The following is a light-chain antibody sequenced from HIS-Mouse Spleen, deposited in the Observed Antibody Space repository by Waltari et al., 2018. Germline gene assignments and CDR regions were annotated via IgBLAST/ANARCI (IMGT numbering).Light chain of an antibody. CDR1: ALPKKY. CDR2: EDR. Sequence: SYELTQPPSVSVSPGQTARITCSGDALPKKYAYWYQQKSGQAPVLVIYEDRKRPSGIPDGVSGSSSGKMATLTISGAQVEDEADYYCYSTDSSGNHRVFGGGTKLTVL. CDR3: YSTDSSGNHRV. V-gene: IGLV3-10*01. J-gene: IGLJ2*01.